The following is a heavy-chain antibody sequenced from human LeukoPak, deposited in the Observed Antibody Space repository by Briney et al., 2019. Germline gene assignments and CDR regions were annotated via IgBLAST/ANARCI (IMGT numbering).Heavy chain of an antibody. Sequence: GESLKISCKGSGYSFTNYWIGWVRQMPGKGLEWMGIIYAGDSDTRYSPSFQGQVTISADKSISTAYLQWSSLKASDTAMYYCARGAYMVRGVITAFDIWGQGTTVIVSS. V-gene: IGHV5-51*01. CDR3: ARGAYMVRGVITAFDI. J-gene: IGHJ3*02. D-gene: IGHD3-10*01. CDR1: GYSFTNYW. CDR2: IYAGDSDT.